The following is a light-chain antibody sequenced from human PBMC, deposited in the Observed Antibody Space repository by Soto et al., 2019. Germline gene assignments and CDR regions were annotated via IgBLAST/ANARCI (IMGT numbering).Light chain of an antibody. CDR3: QQYYSTLALT. Sequence: DIVLTPYPDSLALSLGYRSTINCNSSQSVLYSSNNKNYLAWYQQKPGQPPKLLIYWASTRESGVPDRFSGSGSGTDFTLTISSLQAEDVAVYYCQQYYSTLALTFGGGTKVDIK. CDR1: QSVLYSSNNKNY. CDR2: WAS. J-gene: IGKJ4*01. V-gene: IGKV4-1*01.